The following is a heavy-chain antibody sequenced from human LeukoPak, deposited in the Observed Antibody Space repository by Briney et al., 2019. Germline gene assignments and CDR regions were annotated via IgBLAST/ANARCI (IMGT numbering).Heavy chain of an antibody. V-gene: IGHV3-48*03. CDR2: ISHSGRTI. CDR1: GFTFSNYE. J-gene: IGHJ5*02. Sequence: GGSLRLSCAASGFTFSNYELNWVRQAPGKGLEWVSCISHSGRTIYSADSVKGRFTISRDNAKNSLYLQMNSLRAEDTAVYYCAGGVGSSWPGWFDPWGQGTLVTVSS. D-gene: IGHD6-13*01. CDR3: AGGVGSSWPGWFDP.